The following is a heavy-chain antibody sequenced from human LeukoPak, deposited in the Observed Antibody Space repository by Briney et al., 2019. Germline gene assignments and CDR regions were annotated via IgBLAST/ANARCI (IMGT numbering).Heavy chain of an antibody. V-gene: IGHV3-30*18. CDR3: AKEAVLSPYDY. CDR2: ISYDGSNK. CDR1: GFTFSSYG. D-gene: IGHD3-10*01. Sequence: GGSLRLSCAASGFTFSSYGMHWVRQAPGKGLEWVAVISYDGSNKYYADSVKGRFTISRDNSKNTLYLQMNSPRAEDTAVYYCAKEAVLSPYDYWGQGTLVTVSS. J-gene: IGHJ4*02.